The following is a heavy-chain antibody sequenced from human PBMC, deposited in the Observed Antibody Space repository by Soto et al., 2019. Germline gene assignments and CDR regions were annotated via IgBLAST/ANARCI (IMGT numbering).Heavy chain of an antibody. CDR2: IYYSGST. D-gene: IGHD6-19*01. CDR1: GGSISSSSYY. J-gene: IGHJ4*02. CDR3: ARTGGQLAVAGTFRLLHLYYFDY. V-gene: IGHV4-39*01. Sequence: QLQLQESGPGLVKPSETLSLTCTVSGGSISSSSYYWGWIRQPPGKGLEWIGSIYYSGSTYYNPSLKSRVTISVDTSKNQFSLKLSSVTAADTAVYYCARTGGQLAVAGTFRLLHLYYFDYWGQGTLVTVSS.